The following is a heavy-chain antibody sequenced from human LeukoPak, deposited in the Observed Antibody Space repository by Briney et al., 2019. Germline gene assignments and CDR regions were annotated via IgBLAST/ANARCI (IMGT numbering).Heavy chain of an antibody. V-gene: IGHV1-8*03. Sequence: GASVKVSCKASGYTFTSYDINWVRQATGQGLEWMGWMNPNSGNTGYAQKFQGRVTITRNASISTAYMELSSLRSEDTAVYYCARTYSSSWYDYYYMDVWGKGTTVTVSS. J-gene: IGHJ6*03. CDR3: ARTYSSSWYDYYYMDV. CDR1: GYTFTSYD. D-gene: IGHD6-13*01. CDR2: MNPNSGNT.